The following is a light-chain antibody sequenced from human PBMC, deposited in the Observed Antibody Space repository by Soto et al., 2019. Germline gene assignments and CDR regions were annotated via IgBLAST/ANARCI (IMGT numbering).Light chain of an antibody. CDR3: SSYTSSSTLVV. Sequence: QSALTQPPSASGSPGQSVTISCTGTSSDIGAYNSVSWYQHHPGKAPKLVIYEVSKGPSGVPDRFSGSKSGNTASLTVSGLQAEDEADYYCSSYTSSSTLVVFGGGTKLTVL. CDR2: EVS. V-gene: IGLV2-8*01. J-gene: IGLJ3*02. CDR1: SSDIGAYNS.